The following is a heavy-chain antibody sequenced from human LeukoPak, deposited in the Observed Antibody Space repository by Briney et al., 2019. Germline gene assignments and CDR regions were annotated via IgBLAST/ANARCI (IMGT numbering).Heavy chain of an antibody. D-gene: IGHD1-1*01. CDR3: ARRGRPYKMDYYFDY. J-gene: IGHJ4*02. CDR2: IIPIFGTA. Sequence: SVKVSCKASGGTFSSYAISWVRQAPGQGLEWMGGIIPIFGTANYAQKFQGRVTITADESTSTAYMELSSLRSEDTAVYYCARRGRPYKMDYYFDYWGQGTLVTVSS. V-gene: IGHV1-69*13. CDR1: GGTFSSYA.